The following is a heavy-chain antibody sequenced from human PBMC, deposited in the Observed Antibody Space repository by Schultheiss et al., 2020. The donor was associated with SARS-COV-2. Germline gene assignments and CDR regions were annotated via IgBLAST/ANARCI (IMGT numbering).Heavy chain of an antibody. V-gene: IGHV1-18*01. J-gene: IGHJ6*02. CDR1: GGTFSSYA. D-gene: IGHD5-18*01. Sequence: ASVKVSCKASGGTFSSYAISWVRQAPGQGLEWMGWISAYNGNTNYAQKLQGRVTMTTDTSTSTAYMELRSLRSDDTAVYYCAKDLVSYSYGFSGMDVWGQGTTVTVSS. CDR3: AKDLVSYSYGFSGMDV. CDR2: ISAYNGNT.